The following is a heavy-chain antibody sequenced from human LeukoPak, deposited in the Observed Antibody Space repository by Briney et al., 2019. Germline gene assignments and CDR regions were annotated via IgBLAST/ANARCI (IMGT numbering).Heavy chain of an antibody. CDR3: ARFTGDIVAGFGFDY. D-gene: IGHD5-12*01. CDR2: IIPIFGTA. J-gene: IGHJ4*02. Sequence: SVKVSCKASGFTFTGHYFHWVRQAPGQGLEWMGGIIPIFGTANYAQKFQGRVTITADESTSTAYMELSSLRSEDTAVYYCARFTGDIVAGFGFDYWGQGTLVTVSS. CDR1: GFTFTGHY. V-gene: IGHV1-69*13.